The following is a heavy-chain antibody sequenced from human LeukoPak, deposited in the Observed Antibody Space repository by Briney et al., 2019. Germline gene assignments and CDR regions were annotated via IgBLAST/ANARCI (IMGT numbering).Heavy chain of an antibody. CDR2: ISAYNGNT. V-gene: IGHV1-18*01. CDR3: ASTSPPPHSFDY. CDR1: GYTFTSDG. J-gene: IGHJ4*02. Sequence: ASVKVSCKASGYTFTSDGISWVRQAPGQGLEWMGWISAYNGNTNYAQKLQGRVSMTTDTSPSTAYMALRSLRSHDTAVYSCASTSPPPHSFDYWGQGTLVTVSS.